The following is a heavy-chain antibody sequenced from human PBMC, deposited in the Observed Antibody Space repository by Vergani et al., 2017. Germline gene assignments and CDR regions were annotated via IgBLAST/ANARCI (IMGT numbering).Heavy chain of an antibody. Sequence: EVQLLESGGGLIQPGGSLRLSCAASGFTFSSYGMSWVRQAPGKGLEWVSGISGSSDKTVNADSVKGRFTISRDNSKHTLYLQMNSLRAEDTALYYCAKWDYGGGYRFDSWGQGTLVTVSS. CDR2: ISGSSDKT. CDR3: AKWDYGGGYRFDS. CDR1: GFTFSSYG. D-gene: IGHD4-23*01. V-gene: IGHV3-23*01. J-gene: IGHJ4*02.